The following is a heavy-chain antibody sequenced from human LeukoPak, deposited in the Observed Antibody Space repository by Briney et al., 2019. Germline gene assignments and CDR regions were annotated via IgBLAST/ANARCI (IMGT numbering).Heavy chain of an antibody. J-gene: IGHJ4*02. Sequence: ASVNVSCKTSGYTFTTYVMHWVRQAPGQRLEWMGWINAGNGNTKYSQKFQGRVSITRDTFARTVYMELSSLRSEDTAVYYCATVSFGVRNGYYDYYFDYWGQGTLVTVSS. V-gene: IGHV1-3*01. CDR2: INAGNGNT. D-gene: IGHD3-22*01. CDR3: ATVSFGVRNGYYDYYFDY. CDR1: GYTFTTYV.